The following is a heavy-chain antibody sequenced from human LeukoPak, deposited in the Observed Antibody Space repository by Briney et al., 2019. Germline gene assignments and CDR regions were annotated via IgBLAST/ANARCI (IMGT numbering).Heavy chain of an antibody. Sequence: GASVKVSWKASGYTFNGYYMHWGGQAPGQGLEWIGWINPNRGGTNYAQKIQGRVTMTRDTSISTAYMELSRLRSDDTAVYYCARGHPYYYDSSGYYYLPETDYWGQGTLVTVSS. D-gene: IGHD3-22*01. V-gene: IGHV1-2*02. J-gene: IGHJ4*02. CDR1: GYTFNGYY. CDR3: ARGHPYYYDSSGYYYLPETDY. CDR2: INPNRGGT.